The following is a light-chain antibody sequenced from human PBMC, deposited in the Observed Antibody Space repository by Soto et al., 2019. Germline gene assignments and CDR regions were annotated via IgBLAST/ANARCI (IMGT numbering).Light chain of an antibody. J-gene: IGKJ1*01. V-gene: IGKV1-39*01. CDR1: HTISTY. CDR2: AAS. CDR3: QQSYSTPWT. Sequence: DIQMTQSPSSLSASVGDRITITCRASHTISTYLNWFQQKPGKAPNLLISAASDLQSGVPSRFSGSGSGTDFTLTISSLQPEDFATYYCQQSYSTPWTFGQGTKVEIK.